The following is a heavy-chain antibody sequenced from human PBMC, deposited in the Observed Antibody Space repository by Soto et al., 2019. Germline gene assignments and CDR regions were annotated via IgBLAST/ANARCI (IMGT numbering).Heavy chain of an antibody. CDR1: GFTFSSYA. Sequence: PGGSLRLFCAASGFTFSSYAMSWVRQAPGKGLEWVSAISGSGGSTYYADSVKGRFTISRDNSKNTLYLQMNSLRAEDTAVYYCANPSSGSYYFDYWGQGTLVTVSS. V-gene: IGHV3-23*01. J-gene: IGHJ4*02. CDR3: ANPSSGSYYFDY. D-gene: IGHD1-26*01. CDR2: ISGSGGST.